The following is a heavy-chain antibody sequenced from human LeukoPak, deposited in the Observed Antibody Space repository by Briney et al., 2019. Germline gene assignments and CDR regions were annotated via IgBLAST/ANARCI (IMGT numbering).Heavy chain of an antibody. CDR3: AKDGYGGNLLTYNWFDP. J-gene: IGHJ5*02. V-gene: IGHV3-9*01. CDR2: ISWNSGSI. Sequence: GRSLRLSCAASGFTFDDYAMHWVRQAPGKGLEWVSGISWNSGSIGYAGSVKGRFTISRDNAKNSLYLQMNSLRAEDTALYYCAKDGYGGNLLTYNWFDPWGQGTLVTVSS. D-gene: IGHD4-23*01. CDR1: GFTFDDYA.